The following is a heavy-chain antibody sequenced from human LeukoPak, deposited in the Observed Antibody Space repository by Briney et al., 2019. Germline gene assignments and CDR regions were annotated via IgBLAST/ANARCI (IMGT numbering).Heavy chain of an antibody. Sequence: GGSLRLSCAASGFTFSSYAMSWVRQAPGKGLEWVSAISGSGGSTYYADSVKGRFTISRDNSKNTLYLQMDSLRAEDTAVYYCAKDPRYCSGVSCYRWFDPWGQGTLVTVSS. CDR1: GFTFSSYA. CDR2: ISGSGGST. D-gene: IGHD2-15*01. V-gene: IGHV3-23*01. J-gene: IGHJ5*02. CDR3: AKDPRYCSGVSCYRWFDP.